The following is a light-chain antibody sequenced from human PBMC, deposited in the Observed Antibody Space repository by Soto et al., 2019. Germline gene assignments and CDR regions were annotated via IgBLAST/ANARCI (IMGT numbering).Light chain of an antibody. Sequence: EIVLTQSPGTLSVSPGDGATLSCRASQTVGKNYLAWYQQRPGQAPRLLIHGASSRATGIPDRFSGSGSGTEFTLTIGRLEPEDFAIYYCQQRQYWPPITFGQGTRLEI. V-gene: IGKV3D-20*02. CDR3: QQRQYWPPIT. J-gene: IGKJ5*01. CDR1: QTVGKNY. CDR2: GAS.